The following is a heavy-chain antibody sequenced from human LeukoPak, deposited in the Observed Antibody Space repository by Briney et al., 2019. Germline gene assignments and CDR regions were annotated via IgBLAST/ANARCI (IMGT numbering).Heavy chain of an antibody. J-gene: IGHJ4*02. D-gene: IGHD2-2*01. CDR3: AKGPRTYCSSTSCPYYFDY. Sequence: GGSLRLSCAASGFTFSSYAMSWVRQAPGKGLEWVSAISGSGGSTYYADSVKGRFTTSRDNSKNTLYLQMNSLRAEDTAVYYCAKGPRTYCSSTSCPYYFDYWGQGTLVTVSS. CDR1: GFTFSSYA. V-gene: IGHV3-23*01. CDR2: ISGSGGST.